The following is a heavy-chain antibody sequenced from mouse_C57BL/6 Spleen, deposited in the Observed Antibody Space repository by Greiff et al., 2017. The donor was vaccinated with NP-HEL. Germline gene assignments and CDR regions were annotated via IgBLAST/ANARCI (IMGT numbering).Heavy chain of an antibody. CDR2: ISSGSSTI. CDR3: ARRITTAAYYAMDY. Sequence: EVQLVESGGGLVKPGGSLKLSCAASGFTFSDYGMHWVRQAPEKGLEWVAYISSGSSTIYYADTVKGRFTISRDNAKNTLFLQMTSLRSEDTAMYYCARRITTAAYYAMDYWGQGTSVTVSS. J-gene: IGHJ4*01. CDR1: GFTFSDYG. V-gene: IGHV5-17*01. D-gene: IGHD1-2*01.